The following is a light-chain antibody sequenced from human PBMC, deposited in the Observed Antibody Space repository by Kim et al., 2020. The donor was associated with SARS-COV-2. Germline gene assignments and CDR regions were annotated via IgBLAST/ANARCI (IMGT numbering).Light chain of an antibody. V-gene: IGKV1-5*03. CDR1: QTISNS. CDR3: QQYNGYSRT. Sequence: ASVGDRVTVTCRASQTISNSLAWYQLKPGKAPKVLIYKASTLQSGVPSRFSGSGYGTEFTLTISSQQPDDFAIYYCQQYNGYSRTFGQGTQVEIK. J-gene: IGKJ1*01. CDR2: KAS.